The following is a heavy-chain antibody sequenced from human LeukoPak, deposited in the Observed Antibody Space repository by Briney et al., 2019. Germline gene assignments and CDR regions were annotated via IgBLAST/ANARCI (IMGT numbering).Heavy chain of an antibody. CDR1: GFNFGSYS. V-gene: IGHV3-23*01. Sequence: PGGSLRLSCAASGFNFGSYSMTWVRQAPGKGLEWVSVISADSAATFYADSVKGRFTISRDNGRNTVFLQMSSLRAEDTALYYCARKSASGNYPLDYWDQGTLVTVSS. CDR3: ARKSASGNYPLDY. J-gene: IGHJ4*02. D-gene: IGHD3-10*01. CDR2: ISADSAAT.